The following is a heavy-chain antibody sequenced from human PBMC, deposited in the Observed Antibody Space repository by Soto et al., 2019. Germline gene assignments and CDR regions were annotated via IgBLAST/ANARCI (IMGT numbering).Heavy chain of an antibody. D-gene: IGHD2-15*01. V-gene: IGHV3-48*01. Sequence: EVQVVESGGGLVQPGGSLGLSCAASGFSFSSYSLNWVRQAPGKGLEWVSYISRSSSTISYADSVKGRFTISRDNAKNSLYLQMNSLRAEDTAVYYCARHREYCSGGNCYETGSAYWGQGTLVIVSS. CDR3: ARHREYCSGGNCYETGSAY. CDR2: ISRSSSTI. J-gene: IGHJ4*02. CDR1: GFSFSSYS.